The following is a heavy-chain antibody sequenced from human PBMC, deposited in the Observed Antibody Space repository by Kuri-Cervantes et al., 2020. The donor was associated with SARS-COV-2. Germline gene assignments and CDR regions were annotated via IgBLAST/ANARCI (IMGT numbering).Heavy chain of an antibody. CDR1: GGSISSYY. CDR2: IYYSGST. CDR3: ARKSLWFGDGFDP. J-gene: IGHJ5*02. V-gene: IGHV4-59*08. Sequence: SETLSLTCTVSGGSISSYYWSWIRQPPGKGLEWIGYIYYSGSTNYNPSLKSRVTISVDTSKNQFSLKLSSVTAADTAVYYCARKSLWFGDGFDPWAQGTPVTVSS. D-gene: IGHD3-10*01.